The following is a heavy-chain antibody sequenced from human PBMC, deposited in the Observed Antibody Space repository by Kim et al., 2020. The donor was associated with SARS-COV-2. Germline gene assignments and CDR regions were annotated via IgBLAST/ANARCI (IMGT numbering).Heavy chain of an antibody. CDR1: GFTFSNAW. J-gene: IGHJ6*02. Sequence: GGSLRLSCAASGFTFSNAWMSWVRQAPGKGLEWVGRIKSKTDGGTTDYAAPVKGRFTISRDDSKNTLYLQMNSLKTEDTAVYYCTTDPVWGSYRYPSYGMDVWGQGTTVTVSS. CDR2: IKSKTDGGTT. D-gene: IGHD3-16*02. V-gene: IGHV3-15*01. CDR3: TTDPVWGSYRYPSYGMDV.